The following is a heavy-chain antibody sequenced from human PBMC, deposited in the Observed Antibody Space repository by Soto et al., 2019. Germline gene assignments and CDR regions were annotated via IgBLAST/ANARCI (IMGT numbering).Heavy chain of an antibody. J-gene: IGHJ6*02. CDR3: ASALGAQLAAHPEIYYYGMDV. Sequence: SVKVSCKASGGTFSSYAISWVRQAPGQGLEWMGGIIPIFGTANYAQKFHGRVTITADKSTSTAYMELSSLRSEDTAVYYCASALGAQLAAHPEIYYYGMDVWGQWTTVTVSS. V-gene: IGHV1-69*06. CDR2: IIPIFGTA. CDR1: GGTFSSYA. D-gene: IGHD3-16*01.